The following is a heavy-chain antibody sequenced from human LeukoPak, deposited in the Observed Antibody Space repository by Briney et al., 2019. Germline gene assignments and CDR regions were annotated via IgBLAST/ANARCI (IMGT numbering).Heavy chain of an antibody. D-gene: IGHD3-10*02. V-gene: IGHV3-74*01. Sequence: GGSLRLSCAASGFTFSSYWMHWVRQVPGKGLAWVSRIDEFGSVTNSAESVQGRFSISRDNAKNALYLQMNSLRAEDTAVYYCVRDMFGGRDYWGQGTLVTVSS. CDR2: IDEFGSVT. J-gene: IGHJ4*02. CDR3: VRDMFGGRDY. CDR1: GFTFSSYW.